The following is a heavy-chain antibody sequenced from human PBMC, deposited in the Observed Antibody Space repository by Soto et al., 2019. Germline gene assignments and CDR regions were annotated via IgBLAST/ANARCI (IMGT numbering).Heavy chain of an antibody. V-gene: IGHV4-34*01. D-gene: IGHD3-16*01. CDR1: GGSFSGYY. J-gene: IGHJ6*03. Sequence: ASETLSLTCAVYGGSFSGYYWSWIRQPPGKGLEWIGEINHSGSTNCNPSLKSRVTISVDTSKNQFSLKLSSVTAADTAVYYCARGGGRYYMDVWDKGTTVTVSS. CDR2: INHSGST. CDR3: ARGGGRYYMDV.